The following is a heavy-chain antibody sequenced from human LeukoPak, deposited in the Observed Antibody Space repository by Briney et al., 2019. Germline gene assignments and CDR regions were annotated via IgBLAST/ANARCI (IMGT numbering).Heavy chain of an antibody. D-gene: IGHD2-15*01. V-gene: IGHV3-30-3*01. CDR1: GFTFSSYL. J-gene: IGHJ3*02. CDR2: ISYDGSNT. Sequence: PGGSLRLSCAASGFTFSSYLMHWVRQAPGKGLEWVTVISYDGSNTYYPDSVRGRFTVSRDNAKNSLYLQMSSLRAEDTAIYYCARGGGPSYKYNAFDIWGQGTVVTVYS. CDR3: ARGGGPSYKYNAFDI.